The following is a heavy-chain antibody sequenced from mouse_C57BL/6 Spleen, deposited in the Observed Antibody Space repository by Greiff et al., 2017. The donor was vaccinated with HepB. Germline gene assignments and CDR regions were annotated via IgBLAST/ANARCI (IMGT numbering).Heavy chain of an antibody. CDR2: IWSGGST. V-gene: IGHV2-2*01. CDR1: GFSLTSYG. Sequence: VQLQESGPGLVQPSQCLSITCTASGFSLTSYGVHWVRQSPGKGLEWLGVIWSGGSTDYNAAFISRLSISKDNSKSQVFFKMNSLQADDTAVYYCARSPSNYWYFDVWGTGTTVTVSS. CDR3: ARSPSNYWYFDV. D-gene: IGHD2-5*01. J-gene: IGHJ1*03.